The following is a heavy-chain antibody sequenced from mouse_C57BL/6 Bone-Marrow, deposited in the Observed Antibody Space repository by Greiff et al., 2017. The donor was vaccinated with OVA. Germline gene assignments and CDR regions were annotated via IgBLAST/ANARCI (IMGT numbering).Heavy chain of an antibody. J-gene: IGHJ3*01. CDR2: IWGVGST. Sequence: VQGVESGPGLVAPSQSLSITCTVSGFSLTSYGVDWVRQSPGKGLEWLGVIWGVGSTNYNSALKSRLSISKDNSKSQVFLKMNSLQTDDTAMYYCASGEDSSGYVPFAYWGQGTLVTVSA. D-gene: IGHD3-2*02. CDR1: GFSLTSYG. CDR3: ASGEDSSGYVPFAY. V-gene: IGHV2-6*01.